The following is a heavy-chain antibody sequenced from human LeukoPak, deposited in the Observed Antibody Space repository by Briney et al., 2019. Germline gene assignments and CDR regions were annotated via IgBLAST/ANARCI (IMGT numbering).Heavy chain of an antibody. V-gene: IGHV3-30*18. CDR1: GFTFSNYE. J-gene: IGHJ3*02. D-gene: IGHD4-17*01. CDR2: IPSDGSYT. CDR3: AKDRYGDYGPFDN. Sequence: GGSLRLSCAASGFTFSNYEMNWVRQAPGKGLEWVALIPSDGSYTYYADSVKGRFIISRDNSKNTLSLQMNSVRPDDTAVYYCAKDRYGDYGPFDNWGQGTMVTVSS.